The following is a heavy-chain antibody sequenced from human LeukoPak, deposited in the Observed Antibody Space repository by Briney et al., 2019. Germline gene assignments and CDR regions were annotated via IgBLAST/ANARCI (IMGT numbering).Heavy chain of an antibody. D-gene: IGHD5-24*01. Sequence: SVKVSCKASGGTFISYAISWVRQAPGQGLEWMGRIIPIFGTANYAQKFRGRVTITTDESTSTAYMELSSLRSEDTAVYYCARESSRDGYNFRRFDYWGQGTLVTVSS. CDR3: ARESSRDGYNFRRFDY. V-gene: IGHV1-69*05. J-gene: IGHJ4*02. CDR2: IIPIFGTA. CDR1: GGTFISYA.